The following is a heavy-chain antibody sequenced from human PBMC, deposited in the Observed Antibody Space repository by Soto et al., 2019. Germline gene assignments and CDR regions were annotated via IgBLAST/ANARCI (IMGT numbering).Heavy chain of an antibody. D-gene: IGHD1-26*01. J-gene: IGHJ4*02. CDR2: INPNSGGT. CDR3: ARGRIVGATTAGAPDY. Sequence: ASVKVSCKASGYTFTGYYMHWVRQAPGQGLEWMGWINPNSGGTNYAQKFQGWVTMTRDTSISTAYMELSRLRSDDTAVYYCARGRIVGATTAGAPDYWGQGTLVTVSS. V-gene: IGHV1-2*04. CDR1: GYTFTGYY.